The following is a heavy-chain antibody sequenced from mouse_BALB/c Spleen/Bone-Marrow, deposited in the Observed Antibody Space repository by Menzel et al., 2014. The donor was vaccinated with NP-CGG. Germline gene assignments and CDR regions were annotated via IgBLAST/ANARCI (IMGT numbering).Heavy chain of an antibody. J-gene: IGHJ4*01. CDR2: IDPSNSET. CDR3: ARTFQPRRAMDY. CDR1: YYTFXSYW. V-gene: IGHV1-69*01. D-gene: IGHD6-1*01. Sequence: SVKMSCKASYYTFXSYWMHWVKQRPGQGLAWIGMIDPSNSETRLNQKFKDKSTLNGDKSSNTAYMHLSSLTSEDAAVYYCARTFQPRRAMDYWGQGSSLTVSS.